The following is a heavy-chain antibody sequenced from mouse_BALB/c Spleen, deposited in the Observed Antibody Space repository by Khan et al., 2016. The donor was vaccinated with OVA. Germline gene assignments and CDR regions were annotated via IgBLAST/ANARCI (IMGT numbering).Heavy chain of an antibody. J-gene: IGHJ3*01. CDR3: ARSSDGYYPLAD. CDR1: GYAFTTYN. V-gene: IGHV1S135*01. Sequence: VQLKQSGPGLVRPGASVKVSCKASGYAFTTYNMYWVKQSHGKSLEWIGYIDPYNGVTNYNQNFKDKATLTVDKSSSAAYMHLDSLTSEDSAVYFCARSSDGYYPLADWGQGTLVTVSA. CDR2: IDPYNGVT. D-gene: IGHD2-3*01.